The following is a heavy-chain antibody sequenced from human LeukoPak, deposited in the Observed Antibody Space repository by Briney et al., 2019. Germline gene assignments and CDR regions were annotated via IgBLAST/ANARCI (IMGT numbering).Heavy chain of an antibody. J-gene: IGHJ4*02. CDR2: IIPIFGTA. CDR3: AITLTYYDFWSGYSDFDY. Sequence: SVKVSCKASGGTFSSYAISWVRQAPGQGLEWMGGIIPIFGTANYAQKFQGRVTITTDESTSTAYMELSSLRSEDTAVYYCAITLTYYDFWSGYSDFDYWGQGTLVTVSS. D-gene: IGHD3-3*01. CDR1: GGTFSSYA. V-gene: IGHV1-69*05.